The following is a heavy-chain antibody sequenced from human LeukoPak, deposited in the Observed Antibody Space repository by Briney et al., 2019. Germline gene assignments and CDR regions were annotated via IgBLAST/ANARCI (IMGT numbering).Heavy chain of an antibody. V-gene: IGHV4-59*01. CDR3: ARYSDAYAGARWFDH. CDR1: GGSISSYY. CDR2: IYYSGST. Sequence: PSETLSLTCTVSGGSISSYYWSWIRQPPGKELEWIGYIYYSGSTNYNPSLKSRVTISVDTSKNQFSLIPNSVTAADTAVYYCARYSDAYAGARWFDHWGQGTLVTVSS. D-gene: IGHD3-3*01. J-gene: IGHJ5*02.